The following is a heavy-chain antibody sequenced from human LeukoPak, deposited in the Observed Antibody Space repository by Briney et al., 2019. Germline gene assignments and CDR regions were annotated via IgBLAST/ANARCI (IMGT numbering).Heavy chain of an antibody. Sequence: SVMVSCKASGYTFTNYGISWVRQAPGQGLEWMAWISANNGETRYAQNLQGRVTMTTDTSTSTAYMELRSLRSDDTAVYYCARVPPSAHQLLSSDYWGQGTQVTVSS. CDR2: ISANNGET. J-gene: IGHJ4*02. CDR1: GYTFTNYG. D-gene: IGHD2-2*01. V-gene: IGHV1-18*04. CDR3: ARVPPSAHQLLSSDY.